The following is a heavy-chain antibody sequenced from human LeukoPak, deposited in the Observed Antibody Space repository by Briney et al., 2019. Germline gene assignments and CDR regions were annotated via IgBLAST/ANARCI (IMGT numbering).Heavy chain of an antibody. CDR2: IYYSGST. V-gene: IGHV4-59*08. J-gene: IGHJ3*02. Sequence: SETLSLTCTVSGGSISSYYWSWIRQPPGKGLEWIGYIYYSGSTNYNPSLKSRVTISVDTSKNQFSLKLSSVTAADTAVYYCASTWGSHAFDIWGQGTMVTVSS. D-gene: IGHD7-27*01. CDR1: GGSISSYY. CDR3: ASTWGSHAFDI.